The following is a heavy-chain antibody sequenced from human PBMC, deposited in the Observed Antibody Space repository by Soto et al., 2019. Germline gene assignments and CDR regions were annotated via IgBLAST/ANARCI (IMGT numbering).Heavy chain of an antibody. CDR3: ARGLRFLEWFYGMDV. CDR2: INHSGST. V-gene: IGHV4-34*01. CDR1: VGSVSVYY. J-gene: IGHJ6*02. D-gene: IGHD3-3*01. Sequence: TLSLSCAIYVGSVSVYYGSWIRQPPGKGLEWIGEINHSGSTNYNPSLKSRVTISVDTSKNQFSLKLSSVTAADTAVYYCARGLRFLEWFYGMDVWGQGTTVTVSS.